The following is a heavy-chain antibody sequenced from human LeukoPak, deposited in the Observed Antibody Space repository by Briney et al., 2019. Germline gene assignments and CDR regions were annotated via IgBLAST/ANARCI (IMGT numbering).Heavy chain of an antibody. CDR3: WGLGVPYYFDY. D-gene: IGHD3-16*01. J-gene: IGHJ4*02. CDR2: IYYSGST. CDR1: SRSISSSSYY. Sequence: SQTLSPTRPVSSRSISSSSYYCAWIRQPPWMGPEWIGSIYYSGSTYYNPSLKSRVTISVDTSKNQFSLKLSSVTAADTAVYYCWGLGVPYYFDYWGQGTLVTVSS. V-gene: IGHV4-39*01.